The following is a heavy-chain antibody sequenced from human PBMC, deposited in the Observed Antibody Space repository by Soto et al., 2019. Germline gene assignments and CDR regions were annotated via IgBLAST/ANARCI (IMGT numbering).Heavy chain of an antibody. Sequence: QVQLVESGGGVVQPGRSLRLSCAASGFIFSDYAMHWVRHAPGKGLEWVAVISCGGGNKYYADSVRSRFAISRDNLKNTLDLEMNSLNPEDTAVYHCAKARHSTSWYGLEADFWGQITLVTVTS. CDR3: AKARHSTSWYGLEADF. CDR1: GFIFSDYA. V-gene: IGHV3-30*09. D-gene: IGHD6-13*01. CDR2: ISCGGGNK. J-gene: IGHJ4*02.